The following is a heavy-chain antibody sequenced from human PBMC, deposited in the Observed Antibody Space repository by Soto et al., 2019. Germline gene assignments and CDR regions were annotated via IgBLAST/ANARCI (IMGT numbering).Heavy chain of an antibody. Sequence: RGESLKISCGASGYSFPGFWIGWVRQMPGKGLEWLGIIFPADSETRYSPSFQGQVTISADKSISTAYLQWSSLKASDTAMYYCARRGAGYNYDHWGQGTLVTVSS. D-gene: IGHD5-12*01. CDR3: ARRGAGYNYDH. J-gene: IGHJ5*02. V-gene: IGHV5-51*01. CDR2: IFPADSET. CDR1: GYSFPGFW.